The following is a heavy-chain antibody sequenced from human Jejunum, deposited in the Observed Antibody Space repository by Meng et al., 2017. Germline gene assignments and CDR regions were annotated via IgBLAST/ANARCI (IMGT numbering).Heavy chain of an antibody. CDR2: INSDGSST. V-gene: IGHV3-74*01. CDR1: GFTFGSYW. J-gene: IGHJ4*02. Sequence: EVQLVESGGGLVQPGGSLRLSCAASGFTFGSYWMHWVRQVPGKGLVWVSRINSDGSSTSYADSVKGRFSISRDNSKNTVYLQMNSLRVEDTAIYYCVRAINWYYEDWGQGTLVTVSS. CDR3: VRAINWYYED.